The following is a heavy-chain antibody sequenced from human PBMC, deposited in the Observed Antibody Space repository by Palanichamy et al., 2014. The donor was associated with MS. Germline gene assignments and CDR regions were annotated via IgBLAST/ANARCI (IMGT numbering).Heavy chain of an antibody. CDR1: GGSIGSSDW. Sequence: QVQLQESGPGLVKPSGTLSLTCAVSGGSIGSSDWWSWVRQPPGKGLEWIGEIYHSGSTNYNPSLKSRVTMSVDKSRNQFSLKLSSVTAADTAVYYCARRWLQFRYFDYWGQGTLVTVSS. V-gene: IGHV4-4*02. D-gene: IGHD5-24*01. CDR3: ARRWLQFRYFDY. CDR2: IYHSGST. J-gene: IGHJ4*02.